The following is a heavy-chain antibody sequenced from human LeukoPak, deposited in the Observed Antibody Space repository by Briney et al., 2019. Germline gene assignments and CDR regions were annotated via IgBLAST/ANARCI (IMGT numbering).Heavy chain of an antibody. CDR1: GFTFSSYW. J-gene: IGHJ4*02. Sequence: GGSLRLSCAASGFTFSSYWMSWVRQAPGKGLEWVANINQDGSEKYYVVSVKGRFTISRDNAKNSLYLQMNSLRGEDTAVYYCARDRPVSIVIRPHYFDYWGQGTLVTVSS. CDR3: ARDRPVSIVIRPHYFDY. D-gene: IGHD6-6*01. V-gene: IGHV3-7*03. CDR2: INQDGSEK.